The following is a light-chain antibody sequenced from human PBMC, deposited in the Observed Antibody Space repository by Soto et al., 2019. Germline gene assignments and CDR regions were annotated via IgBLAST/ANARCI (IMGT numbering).Light chain of an antibody. CDR2: EVS. CDR1: SSDIGNYNY. J-gene: IGLJ2*01. Sequence: QSVLTQPASVSGSPGQSITISCTGTSSDIGNYNYVSWYQQHPGKAPKLMIYEVSYRPSGVSNRFSGSKSGNTASLTISGLQAEDEAAYFCSSLTSTNTLAFGGGTKLTVL. CDR3: SSLTSTNTLA. V-gene: IGLV2-14*01.